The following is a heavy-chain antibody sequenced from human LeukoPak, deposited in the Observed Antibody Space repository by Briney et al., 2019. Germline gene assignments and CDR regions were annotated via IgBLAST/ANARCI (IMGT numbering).Heavy chain of an antibody. CDR2: ISGSGGST. CDR1: GFTFSSYA. J-gene: IGHJ4*02. CDR3: ARRAGYYFDY. V-gene: IGHV3-23*01. Sequence: GGSLRLSCAASGFTFSSYAMSWVRQAPGKGLEWVSAISGSGGSTYYADSVKGRFTISRDNAKNSLYLQMNSLRAEDTAVYYCARRAGYYFDYWSQGTLVTVSS.